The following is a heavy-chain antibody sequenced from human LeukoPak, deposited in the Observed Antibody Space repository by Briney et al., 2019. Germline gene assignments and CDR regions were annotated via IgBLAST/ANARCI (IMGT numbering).Heavy chain of an antibody. Sequence: HGESLKISCKGSGYSFTSYWIGWVRQMPGKGLEWMGIIYPGDSDTSYSPSFQGQVTISADKSISTAYLQWSSLKASDTAMYYCARTYYDILTGYYYFDYWGQGTLVTVSS. V-gene: IGHV5-51*01. J-gene: IGHJ4*02. CDR2: IYPGDSDT. CDR1: GYSFTSYW. D-gene: IGHD3-9*01. CDR3: ARTYYDILTGYYYFDY.